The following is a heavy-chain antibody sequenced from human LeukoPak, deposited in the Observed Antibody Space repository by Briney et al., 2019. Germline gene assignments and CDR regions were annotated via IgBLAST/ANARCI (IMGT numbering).Heavy chain of an antibody. V-gene: IGHV1-69*05. J-gene: IGHJ4*02. Sequence: ASVKVSCKASGGTFSSYAISGVRQAPGQGLEWMGRIIPVFGTANYAQKFQGRVTITTDESTSTAYMELSSLRSEDTAVYYCARGPYDSSGYPTAFDYWGQGTLVTVSS. CDR1: GGTFSSYA. D-gene: IGHD3-22*01. CDR3: ARGPYDSSGYPTAFDY. CDR2: IIPVFGTA.